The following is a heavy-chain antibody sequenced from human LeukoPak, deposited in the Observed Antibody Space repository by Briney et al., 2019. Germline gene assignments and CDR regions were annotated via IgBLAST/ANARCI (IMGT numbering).Heavy chain of an antibody. J-gene: IGHJ4*02. CDR1: GDTFSSYS. V-gene: IGHV1-69*06. D-gene: IGHD3-9*01. CDR2: IIPIFGTT. CDR3: ASSYYDILTGYYDY. Sequence: ASVKVSCKASGDTFSSYSISWVRQAPGQGLEWMGGIIPIFGTTNYAQKFQGRVTITADKSTSTAYMELSSLRSDDTAVYYCASSYYDILTGYYDYWGQGTLVTVSS.